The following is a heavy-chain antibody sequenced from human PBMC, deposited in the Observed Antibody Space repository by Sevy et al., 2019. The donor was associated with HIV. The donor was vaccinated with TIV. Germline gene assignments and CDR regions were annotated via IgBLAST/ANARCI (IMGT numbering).Heavy chain of an antibody. CDR2: IGGSGGST. J-gene: IGHJ4*02. D-gene: IGHD3-9*01. V-gene: IGHV3-23*01. CDR1: GFIFSGYN. Sequence: GGSLRLSCAASGFIFSGYNMHWVRQAPGKGLEWVSSIGGSGGSTHYADSVKGRFTISRDNSKNTLYLQMNSLRAEDTAVYYCATDRISDWFFDSWGQGTLVTVSS. CDR3: ATDRISDWFFDS.